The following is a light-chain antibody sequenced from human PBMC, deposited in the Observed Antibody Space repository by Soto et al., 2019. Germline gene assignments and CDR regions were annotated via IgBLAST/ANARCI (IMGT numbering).Light chain of an antibody. V-gene: IGKV3-20*01. Sequence: EIVLTQSPGTLSLSPGERATLSCRASQSVRTDYLIWFQQKPGQPPRLIIYDGSIRAAGIPERFSASGSGTDFTLTISRLEPEDFAVYYCHQYGTSPRTFGHGTRLDI. CDR3: HQYGTSPRT. J-gene: IGKJ1*01. CDR1: QSVRTDY. CDR2: DGS.